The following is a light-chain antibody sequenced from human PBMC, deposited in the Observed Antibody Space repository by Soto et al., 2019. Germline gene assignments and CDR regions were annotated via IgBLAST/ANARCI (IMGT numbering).Light chain of an antibody. J-gene: IGLJ1*01. Sequence: QSPISQPTSTCASPGQSLHIAFTGTRTDVGGFDSVSWYQLRPGTAPKLILYDVVDRPSGVSYRFSGSKSGNTASLTISGRRAAHEADYFCSQYTNSVTNVFGGGTKDADL. CDR2: DVV. V-gene: IGLV2-14*03. CDR3: SQYTNSVTNV. CDR1: RTDVGGFDS.